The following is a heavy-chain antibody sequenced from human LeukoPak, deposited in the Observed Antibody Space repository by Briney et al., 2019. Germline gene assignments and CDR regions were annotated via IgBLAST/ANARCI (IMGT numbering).Heavy chain of an antibody. CDR1: GHTFSSSG. J-gene: IGHJ4*02. CDR3: TGDCNYLTGLNY. V-gene: IGHV3-73*01. CDR2: IGRQGDSAAT. D-gene: IGHD2-21*02. Sequence: GGSLKLSCAASGHTFSSSGNQCFSQHSGKGLEWLGGIGRQGDSAATRYAATLKGQFTISRADSRYTANLQLNSLQTEDTAVFYCTGDCNYLTGLNYWGQGTLVTVSS.